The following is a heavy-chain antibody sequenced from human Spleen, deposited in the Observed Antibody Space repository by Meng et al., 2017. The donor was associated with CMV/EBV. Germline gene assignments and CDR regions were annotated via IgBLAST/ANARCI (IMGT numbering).Heavy chain of an antibody. D-gene: IGHD1-14*01. CDR1: GYSFANHW. Sequence: GGSLRLSCKGSGYSFANHWIVWVRQMPGKGLEWMGLIYPDDSDTKYSPSFQGQVTISADKSVSTAYLQWNTLKASDTATYYCARSITQCISAHCRVGAFDFWAQGTPVTVSS. J-gene: IGHJ4*02. V-gene: IGHV5-51*01. CDR3: ARSITQCISAHCRVGAFDF. CDR2: IYPDDSDT.